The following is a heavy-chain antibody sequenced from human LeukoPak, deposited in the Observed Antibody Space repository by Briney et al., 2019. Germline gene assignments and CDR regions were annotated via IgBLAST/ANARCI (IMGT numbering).Heavy chain of an antibody. CDR3: VSWAGGNPDVASFDY. CDR1: GYTFSDYY. Sequence: HWASVKVSYKASGYTFSDYYIHWVRQAPGQGFEWMGWITHPTGIRKFAQKFEGRVTLTSDTSISTVYLELNNLTPEDTAVYFCVSWAGGNPDVASFDYWGQGTLVTISS. CDR2: ITHPTGIR. J-gene: IGHJ4*02. D-gene: IGHD2-21*01. V-gene: IGHV1-2*02.